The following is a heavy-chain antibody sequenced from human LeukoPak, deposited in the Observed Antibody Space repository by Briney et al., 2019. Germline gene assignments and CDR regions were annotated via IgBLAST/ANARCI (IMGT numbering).Heavy chain of an antibody. CDR3: ARDRPGSYFDY. CDR1: GGSISSDSYY. V-gene: IGHV4-61*02. J-gene: IGHJ4*02. D-gene: IGHD1-26*01. Sequence: SETLSLTCTVSGGSISSDSYYWPWLRQPAGKGLEWIGRIHTSGSTNYNPSLKSRVTLSLDTSKNQFSLNLSSVIAADTAVYYCARDRPGSYFDYWGQGTLVTVSS. CDR2: IHTSGST.